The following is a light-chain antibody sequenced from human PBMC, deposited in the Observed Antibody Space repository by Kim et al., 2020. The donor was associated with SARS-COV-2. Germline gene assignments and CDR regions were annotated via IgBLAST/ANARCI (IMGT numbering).Light chain of an antibody. V-gene: IGLV6-57*03. Sequence: GKTVTSSCTRGGGSIASNYVQWYQQRPGSAPTTVIHEDNLRPSGVPDRFSGSIDSSSNSASLTISGLKTEDEGDYYCQSYDSSSWVFGGGTQLTVL. J-gene: IGLJ3*02. CDR1: GGSIASNY. CDR2: EDN. CDR3: QSYDSSSWV.